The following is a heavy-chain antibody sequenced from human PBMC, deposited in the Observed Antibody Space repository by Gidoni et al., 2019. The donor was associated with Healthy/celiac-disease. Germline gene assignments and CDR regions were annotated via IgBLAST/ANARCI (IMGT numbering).Heavy chain of an antibody. CDR1: GGSFSGYY. CDR3: ARGATLAGIAVT. Sequence: QVQLQQWGAGLFKPSETLSLTCAVYGGSFSGYYWSGIRQPPGKGLEWIGEINHSGSTNYNPSLKSRVTISVDTSKNQFSRKLSSVTAADTAVYYCARGATLAGIAVTWGQGTLVTVSS. CDR2: INHSGST. V-gene: IGHV4-34*01. D-gene: IGHD6-19*01. J-gene: IGHJ5*02.